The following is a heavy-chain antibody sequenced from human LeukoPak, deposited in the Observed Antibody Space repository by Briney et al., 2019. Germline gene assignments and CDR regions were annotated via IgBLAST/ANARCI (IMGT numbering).Heavy chain of an antibody. J-gene: IGHJ4*01. CDR3: AKSGGYGLIDY. CDR2: RSYSGNT. V-gene: IGHV4-39*01. CDR1: GVSISSSSSF. Sequence: SEALSLTCTVSGVSISSSSSFWGWIRQSPGKGLEWIGSRSYSGNTYYNPSLKSRVTISIDTSKNQVSLKMSSVTAADTAVYYCAKSGGYGLIDYWGQGTLVTVSS. D-gene: IGHD6-25*01.